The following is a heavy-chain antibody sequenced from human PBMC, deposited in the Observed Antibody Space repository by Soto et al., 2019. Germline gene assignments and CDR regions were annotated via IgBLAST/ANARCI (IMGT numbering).Heavy chain of an antibody. CDR1: CYTFTSYG. D-gene: IGHD5-12*01. CDR2: ISAYNGNT. CDR3: ARDNSGYARFY. Sequence: ASVKVSCKTSCYTFTSYGISWVRQAPGQGLEWMGWISAYNGNTSYARKLQGRVTMTTDTSTSTAYMELRSLRSDDTAVYYCARDNSGYARFYWGQGTLVTVSS. V-gene: IGHV1-18*01. J-gene: IGHJ4*02.